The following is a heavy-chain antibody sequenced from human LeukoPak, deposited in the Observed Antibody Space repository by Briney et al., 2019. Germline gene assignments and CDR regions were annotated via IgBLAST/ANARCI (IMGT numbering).Heavy chain of an antibody. J-gene: IGHJ4*02. CDR2: INPNSGGT. CDR3: ARGHTRIFGVVIISDY. Sequence: ASVKVSCKASGYTFTGYYMHWVRQAPGQGLEWMGWINPNSGGTNYAQKFQGWVTMTRDTSISTAYMELSSLRSEDTAVYYCARGHTRIFGVVIISDYWGQGTLVTVSS. V-gene: IGHV1-2*04. D-gene: IGHD3-3*01. CDR1: GYTFTGYY.